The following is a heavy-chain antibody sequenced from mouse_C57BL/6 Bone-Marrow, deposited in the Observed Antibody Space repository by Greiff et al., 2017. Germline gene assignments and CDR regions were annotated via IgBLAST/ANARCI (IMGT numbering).Heavy chain of an antibody. CDR3: ARSGSYSNYFAWFAY. J-gene: IGHJ3*01. Sequence: QVQLQQSGAELARPGASVRLSCKASGYTFTSYGLSWVKQRTGPGLEWIGELYPRSGNTYYNEKFKGTATLTADKSSSTAYMELLSLTSEDAAVYFCARSGSYSNYFAWFAYGGQGTLVTVSA. CDR2: LYPRSGNT. V-gene: IGHV1-81*01. CDR1: GYTFTSYG. D-gene: IGHD2-5*01.